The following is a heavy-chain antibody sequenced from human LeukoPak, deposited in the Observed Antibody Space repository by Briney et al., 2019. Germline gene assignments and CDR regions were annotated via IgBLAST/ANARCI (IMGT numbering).Heavy chain of an antibody. D-gene: IGHD2-15*01. Sequence: PSQTLSLTCTVSGGSISSGGYYWSWIRQHPGKGLEWIGYIYYSGSTYYNPSLKCRVTISVDTSKNQFSLKLSSVTAADTAVYYCARGYCSGGSCYSVRPHFDYWGQGTLVTVSS. CDR3: ARGYCSGGSCYSVRPHFDY. J-gene: IGHJ4*02. CDR2: IYYSGST. CDR1: GGSISSGGYY. V-gene: IGHV4-31*03.